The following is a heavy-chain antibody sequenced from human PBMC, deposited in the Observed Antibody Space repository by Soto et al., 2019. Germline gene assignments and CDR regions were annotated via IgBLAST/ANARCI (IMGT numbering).Heavy chain of an antibody. Sequence: QLQLQESGSGLVKPSQTLSLTCAVSGGSISSGGYSWSWIRQPPGKGLEWIGEIYHSGSTYYNPSLKSRVTISVDTSKNQFSLKLSSVTAADTAVYYCARGGGVMVNYYYYGMDVWGQGTTVTVSS. D-gene: IGHD3-16*01. V-gene: IGHV4-30-2*01. CDR3: ARGGGVMVNYYYYGMDV. CDR2: IYHSGST. CDR1: GGSISSGGYS. J-gene: IGHJ6*02.